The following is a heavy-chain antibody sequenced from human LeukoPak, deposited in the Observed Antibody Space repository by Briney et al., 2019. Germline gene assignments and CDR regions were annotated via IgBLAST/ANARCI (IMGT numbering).Heavy chain of an antibody. Sequence: ASAKVSCKASGYTFTGYYMHWVRQAPGQGLEWMGIINPSGGSTSYAQKFQGRVTMTTDTSTSTAYMELRSLRSDDTAVYYSARDPPALHCSGGSCYFDYWGQGTLVTVSS. D-gene: IGHD2-15*01. CDR1: GYTFTGYY. CDR3: ARDPPALHCSGGSCYFDY. J-gene: IGHJ4*02. CDR2: INPSGGST. V-gene: IGHV1-46*01.